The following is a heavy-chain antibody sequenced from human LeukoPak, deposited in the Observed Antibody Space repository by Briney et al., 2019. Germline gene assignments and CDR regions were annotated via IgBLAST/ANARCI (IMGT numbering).Heavy chain of an antibody. Sequence: GGSLRLSCAASGFTFSSYAMTWVRQAPGKGLEWVSGISGSGGNTYYADSVKGRFTISRDNSKNTLYLQMNSLRAEDTAIYYCAKDDAYLQYDDWGQGTLVTVSS. CDR1: GFTFSSYA. CDR2: ISGSGGNT. CDR3: AKDDAYLQYDD. D-gene: IGHD5-24*01. J-gene: IGHJ4*02. V-gene: IGHV3-23*01.